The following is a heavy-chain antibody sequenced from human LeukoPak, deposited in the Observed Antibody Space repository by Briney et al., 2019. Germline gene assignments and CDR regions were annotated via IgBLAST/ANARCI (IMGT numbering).Heavy chain of an antibody. CDR2: MSGSGSST. Sequence: GGSLRLSCAASGFTFKTYAMNWVRQVPGKGPEWVSSMSGSGSSTDYADSVKGRFTISRDYSKNTLYLQMNSLRAEDTAFYCAKDAQGLVRGGIYFDFWGQGSLVTVSS. J-gene: IGHJ4*02. CDR3: AKDAQGLVRGGIYFDF. D-gene: IGHD6-19*01. CDR1: GFTFKTYA. V-gene: IGHV3-23*01.